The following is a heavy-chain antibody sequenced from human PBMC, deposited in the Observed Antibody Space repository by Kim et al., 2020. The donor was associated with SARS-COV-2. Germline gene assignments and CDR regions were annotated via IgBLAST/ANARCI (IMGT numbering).Heavy chain of an antibody. J-gene: IGHJ4*01. D-gene: IGHD1-1*01. V-gene: IGHV3-53*01. CDR2: IYSGGST. CDR3: AREEHFDY. Sequence: GGSLRLSCAASGFTVSSNYMSWVRQAPGKGLEWVSVIYSGGSTYYADSVKSRFTISRDNYKNTLYLQMNSRRAEDTAVYYCAREEHFDYWGQGTLVTVSS. CDR1: GFTVSSNY.